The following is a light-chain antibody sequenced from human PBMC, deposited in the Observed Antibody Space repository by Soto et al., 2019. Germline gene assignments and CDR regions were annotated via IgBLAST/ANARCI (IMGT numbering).Light chain of an antibody. CDR3: QKYNSAPLT. CDR1: QGIGIY. Sequence: DIQMTQSPSSLSASFGDRVTMTCRASQGIGIYLAWFQQRPGNPPKLLIYAASTLQSGVPSRFSGSGSGTDFTLTISSLQPEDVATYYCQKYNSAPLTFGGGTRVEIK. J-gene: IGKJ4*01. CDR2: AAS. V-gene: IGKV1-27*01.